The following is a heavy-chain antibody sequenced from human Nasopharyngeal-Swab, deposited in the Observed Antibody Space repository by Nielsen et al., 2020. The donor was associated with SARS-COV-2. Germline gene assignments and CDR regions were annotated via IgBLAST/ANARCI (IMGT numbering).Heavy chain of an antibody. CDR2: ISKDGSSQ. J-gene: IGHJ3*01. CDR1: GFTCSDFS. D-gene: IGHD2-21*02. V-gene: IGHV3-30*04. Sequence: GGALRLSCAASGFTCSDFSMHWVRQAPGKGLEWVAVISKDGSSQYYADFVKGRFTISRDNPKKTLSLQMNSLRLEDTAVYFCASKVETLHAFDVWGQGTMVTVSS. CDR3: ASKVETLHAFDV.